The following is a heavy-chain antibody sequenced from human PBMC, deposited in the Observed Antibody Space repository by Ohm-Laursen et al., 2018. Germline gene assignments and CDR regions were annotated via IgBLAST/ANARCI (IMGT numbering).Heavy chain of an antibody. Sequence: SLRLSCAASGFTFTTYYMSWVRQAPGKGLEWVANVNQDGSKTYYADSVKGRFTVSRDNAKTSLYLQMNSLRAEDTAVYYCASGLYSSSWYMEEDYWGQGTLVTVSS. CDR2: VNQDGSKT. CDR3: ASGLYSSSWYMEEDY. D-gene: IGHD6-13*01. CDR1: GFTFTTYY. J-gene: IGHJ4*02. V-gene: IGHV3-7*01.